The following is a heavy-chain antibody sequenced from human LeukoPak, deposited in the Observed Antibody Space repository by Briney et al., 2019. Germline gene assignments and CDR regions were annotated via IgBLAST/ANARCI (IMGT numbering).Heavy chain of an antibody. Sequence: PSETLSLTCAVYGGSFSGYYWSWIRQPPGKGLEWIGEINHSGSTNYNPSLKSRVTISVDMSKNQFSLKLSSVTAADTAVYYCARRGWGYYDSSGYYRFDYWGQGTLVTVSS. CDR1: GGSFSGYY. V-gene: IGHV4-34*01. D-gene: IGHD3-22*01. J-gene: IGHJ4*02. CDR2: INHSGST. CDR3: ARRGWGYYDSSGYYRFDY.